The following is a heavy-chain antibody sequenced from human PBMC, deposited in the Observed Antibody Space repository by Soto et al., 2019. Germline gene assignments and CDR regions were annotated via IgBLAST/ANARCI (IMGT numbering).Heavy chain of an antibody. CDR1: GGTFSSYA. CDR2: IIPIFGTA. J-gene: IGHJ6*02. CDR3: ARDPFHDDILTGYGMDV. Sequence: QVQLVQSGAEVKKPGSSVKVSCKASGGTFSSYAISWVLQAPGQGLEWMGGIIPIFGTANYAQKFQGRVTITADEAKSTDYIELSSLRSEDTAVYYCARDPFHDDILTGYGMDVWGQGTKVTVSS. D-gene: IGHD3-9*01. V-gene: IGHV1-69*12.